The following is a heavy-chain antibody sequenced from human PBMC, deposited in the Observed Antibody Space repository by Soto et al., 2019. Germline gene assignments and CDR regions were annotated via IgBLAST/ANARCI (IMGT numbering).Heavy chain of an antibody. V-gene: IGHV5-51*01. Sequence: GESLKISCKTSGYDFTNYWIAWVRQTPGRGLEWMGMIYPGDSDIRYNPSFRGRVTISADKSITSAFVQWGSLKASDRAIYYCARFRGPRRQLISMSFHLWGLGTLVTVSS. D-gene: IGHD6-13*01. CDR3: ARFRGPRRQLISMSFHL. CDR2: IYPGDSDI. CDR1: GYDFTNYW. J-gene: IGHJ4*01.